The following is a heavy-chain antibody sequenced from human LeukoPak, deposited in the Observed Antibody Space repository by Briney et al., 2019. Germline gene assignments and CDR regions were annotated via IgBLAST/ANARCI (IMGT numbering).Heavy chain of an antibody. V-gene: IGHV4-4*02. D-gene: IGHD3-10*01. CDR3: ARGMVRGVWGWFDP. CDR2: IYHSGST. CDR1: GGSISSSNW. Sequence: PSETLSLTCAVSGGSISSSNWWSWVRQPPGKGLEWIGEIYHSGSTNYNPSLKSRVTISVDKSKNQFSLKLSSVTAADTAVYYCARGMVRGVWGWFDPWGQGTLVTVSS. J-gene: IGHJ5*02.